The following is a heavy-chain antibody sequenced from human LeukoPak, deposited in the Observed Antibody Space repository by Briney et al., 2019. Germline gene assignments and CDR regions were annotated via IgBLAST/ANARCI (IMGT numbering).Heavy chain of an antibody. CDR3: ARAYYYYMDV. J-gene: IGHJ6*03. Sequence: ASVKVSCKASGYTFTSYDINWVRQATGQGLEWTGWMNPNSGNTGYAQKFQGRVTMTRDTSISTAYMELSRLRSDDTAVYYCARAYYYYMDVWGKGTTVSVSS. CDR2: MNPNSGNT. V-gene: IGHV1-8*01. CDR1: GYTFTSYD.